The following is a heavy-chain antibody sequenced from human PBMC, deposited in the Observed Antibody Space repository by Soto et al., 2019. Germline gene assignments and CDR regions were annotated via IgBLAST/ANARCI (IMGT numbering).Heavy chain of an antibody. V-gene: IGHV3-53*01. D-gene: IGHD3-22*01. Sequence: GESLKISCAASGFTVSSNYMSWVRQAPGKGLEWVSVIYSGGSTYYADSVKGRFTISRDNSKNTLYLQMNSLIAEDTAVYYCARDSPITMIEGYGMDVWGQGTTVTVSS. CDR3: ARDSPITMIEGYGMDV. J-gene: IGHJ6*02. CDR1: GFTVSSNY. CDR2: IYSGGST.